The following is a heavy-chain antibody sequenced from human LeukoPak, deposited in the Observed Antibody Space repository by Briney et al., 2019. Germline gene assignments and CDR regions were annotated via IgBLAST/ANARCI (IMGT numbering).Heavy chain of an antibody. J-gene: IGHJ4*02. CDR3: ARHSGYTYGPVDY. Sequence: PSETLSLTCTVSGGSISSSSYYWGWIRQPPGKGLELIGSIYYSGSTYHNPSLKSRVTISVDTSKNQFSLKLSSVTAADTAVYYCARHSGYTYGPVDYWGQGTLVTVSS. CDR2: IYYSGST. D-gene: IGHD5-18*01. CDR1: GGSISSSSYY. V-gene: IGHV4-39*01.